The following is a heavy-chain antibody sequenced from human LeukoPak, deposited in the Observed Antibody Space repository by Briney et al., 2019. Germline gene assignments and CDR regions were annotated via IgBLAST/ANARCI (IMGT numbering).Heavy chain of an antibody. J-gene: IGHJ6*03. V-gene: IGHV3-30*02. CDR1: GFTFSSYG. Sequence: GGSLRLSCAASGFTFSSYGMHWVRQAPGKGLGWVAFIRYDGSNKYYADSVTGRFTISRDNSKNTQYLQMNSLRAEDTAVYYCARGPLTYYYYYYMDVWGKGTTVTVSS. CDR3: ARGPLTYYYYYYMDV. CDR2: IRYDGSNK.